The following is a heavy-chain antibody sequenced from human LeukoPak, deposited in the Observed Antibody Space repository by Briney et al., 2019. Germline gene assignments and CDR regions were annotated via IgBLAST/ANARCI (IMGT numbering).Heavy chain of an antibody. CDR1: GFTFSSYE. CDR2: ISSSGSTI. CDR3: NSGGGYHSFDY. J-gene: IGHJ4*02. V-gene: IGHV3-48*03. Sequence: GGSLRLSCAASGFTFSSYEMNWVRQAPGKGLEWVSYISSSGSTIYYADSVKGRFTISRDNAKNSLYLQMNSLRAEDTAVYYCNSGGGYHSFDYWGQGTLVTVSS. D-gene: IGHD3-16*01.